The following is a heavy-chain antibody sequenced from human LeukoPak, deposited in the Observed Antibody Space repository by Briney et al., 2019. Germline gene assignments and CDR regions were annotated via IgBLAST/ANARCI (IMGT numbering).Heavy chain of an antibody. D-gene: IGHD3-9*01. CDR2: IYYSGST. J-gene: IGHJ4*02. V-gene: IGHV4-39*01. Sequence: PSETLSLTCTVSGGSVSSSIYYWVWIRQPPGKGLEWIGSIYYSGSTSYNPSLKSRVTISVDTSKNQFSLKLTSVTAADTAVYYCASRNDILTGYVFDFWGQGTLVTVSS. CDR1: GGSVSSSIYY. CDR3: ASRNDILTGYVFDF.